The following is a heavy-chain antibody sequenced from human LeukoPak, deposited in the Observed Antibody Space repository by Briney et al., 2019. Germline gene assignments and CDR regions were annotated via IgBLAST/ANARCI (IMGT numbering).Heavy chain of an antibody. J-gene: IGHJ4*02. CDR3: ARTGYAVAGKGFDY. V-gene: IGHV1-69*06. Sequence: SVKVSCKASGGTFSSYAISWVRQAPGQGLEWMGGIIPIFGTTNYAQKFQGRVTITADKSTSTAYMELRSLRSEDTAVYYCARTGYAVAGKGFDYWGQGTLVTVSS. D-gene: IGHD6-19*01. CDR1: GGTFSSYA. CDR2: IIPIFGTT.